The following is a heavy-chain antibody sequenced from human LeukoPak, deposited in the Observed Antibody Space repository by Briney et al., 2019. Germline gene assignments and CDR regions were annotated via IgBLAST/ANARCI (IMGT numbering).Heavy chain of an antibody. J-gene: IGHJ6*03. CDR2: INTDGTTT. CDR3: VRGAFRGYYMDV. D-gene: IGHD3-16*01. V-gene: IGHV3-74*01. CDR1: GFTFSSHW. Sequence: PGGSLGLSCAASGFTFSSHWMHWVRQAPGKGLVWVSRINTDGTTTNYADSVKGRFTISRDNAKNTPYLQMNSLRIEDTAVYYCVRGAFRGYYMDVWGKGTTVTVSS.